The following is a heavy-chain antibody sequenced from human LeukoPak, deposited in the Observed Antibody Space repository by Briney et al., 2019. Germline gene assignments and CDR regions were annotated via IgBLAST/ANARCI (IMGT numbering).Heavy chain of an antibody. J-gene: IGHJ4*02. CDR2: INPNGGGT. V-gene: IGHV1-2*02. D-gene: IGHD3-22*01. Sequence: ASVKVSCKASGYTFTGYYMHWVRQAPGQGLEWMGWINPNGGGTNYAQKFQGRVTMTRDTSISTAYMELSRLRSDDTAVYYCARGFYYYDSSGYYADWGQGTLVTVSS. CDR1: GYTFTGYY. CDR3: ARGFYYYDSSGYYAD.